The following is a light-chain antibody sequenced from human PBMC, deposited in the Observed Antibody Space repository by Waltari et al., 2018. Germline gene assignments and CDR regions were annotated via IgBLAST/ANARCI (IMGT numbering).Light chain of an antibody. CDR2: QDS. Sequence: SYELTQPPSVSVSPGQTASITCSGDKLGDKYACWYQQKPGQSPVMVIYQDSKRPSGIPERFSGSNSGNTATQTISGTQAMDEADYYCQAWDSNTGVFGTGTKVTVL. V-gene: IGLV3-1*01. J-gene: IGLJ1*01. CDR1: KLGDKY. CDR3: QAWDSNTGV.